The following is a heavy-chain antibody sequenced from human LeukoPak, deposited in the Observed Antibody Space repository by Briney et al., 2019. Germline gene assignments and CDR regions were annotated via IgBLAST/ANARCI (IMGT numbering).Heavy chain of an antibody. CDR1: GYSINSGYF. Sequence: SETLSLTCTVSGYSINSGYFWGWIRQSPGKGLEGIASIYHSGTTYYNPSLKSRVTMSVDTSKNQFSLKLSSVTAADTAVYYCARPPDSADYGAAFDFWGQGALVIVSS. V-gene: IGHV4-38-2*02. CDR3: ARPPDSADYGAAFDF. D-gene: IGHD4-17*01. CDR2: IYHSGTT. J-gene: IGHJ4*02.